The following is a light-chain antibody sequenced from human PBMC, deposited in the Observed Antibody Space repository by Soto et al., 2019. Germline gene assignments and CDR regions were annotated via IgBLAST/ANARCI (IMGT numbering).Light chain of an antibody. V-gene: IGKV1-5*03. J-gene: IGKJ5*01. CDR1: QSIGTW. CDR3: QQYNSYLIT. CDR2: KAS. Sequence: DIQMTQSPSTLSASVGDRVTITCRASQSIGTWLAWYQQKPGKAPNLLIYKASSLQSGVPSRFSGSGSGTEFTLTINSLQPDDIATYYCQQYNSYLITFGQGTRLEIK.